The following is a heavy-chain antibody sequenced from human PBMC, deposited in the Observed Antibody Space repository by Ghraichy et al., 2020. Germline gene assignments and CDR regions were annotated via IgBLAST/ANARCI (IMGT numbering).Heavy chain of an antibody. CDR3: AKDSVSSSWYGGVDY. V-gene: IGHV3-23*01. Sequence: GGSLRLSCAASGFTFSSYAMSWVRQAPGKGLEWVSAISGSGGSTYYADSVKGRFTISRDNSKNALYLQMNSLRAEDTAVYYCAKDSVSSSWYGGVDYWGQGTLVTVSS. CDR2: ISGSGGST. D-gene: IGHD6-13*01. CDR1: GFTFSSYA. J-gene: IGHJ4*02.